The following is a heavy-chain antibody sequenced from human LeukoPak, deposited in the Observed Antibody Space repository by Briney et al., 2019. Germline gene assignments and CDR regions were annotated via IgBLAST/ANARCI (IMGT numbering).Heavy chain of an antibody. J-gene: IGHJ2*01. CDR3: ARGSPRYFDL. D-gene: IGHD1-26*01. V-gene: IGHV4-59*11. Sequence: SETLSLTCTVSGGSISSHYWSWNRQPPGKGLEWIGYIYYSGSTNYNPSLKSRVTISVDTSKNQFSLKLSSVTAADTAVYYCARGSPRYFDLWGRGTLVTVSS. CDR1: GGSISSHY. CDR2: IYYSGST.